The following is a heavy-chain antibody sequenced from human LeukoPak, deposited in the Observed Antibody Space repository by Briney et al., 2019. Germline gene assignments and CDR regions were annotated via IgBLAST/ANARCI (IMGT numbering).Heavy chain of an antibody. CDR3: ARDYCSTTSCLDS. D-gene: IGHD2-2*01. J-gene: IGHJ4*02. CDR2: TWYDGSQE. V-gene: IGHV3-33*01. CDR1: GFIFSDYG. Sequence: GRSLRLSCVASGFIFSDYGFHWVRQAPGKGLEWVAVTWYDGSQEYYVDSVKGRFTVSRDDSQNTLYLQMNSLRDEDTAVYYCARDYCSTTSCLDSWGQGTLVTVSS.